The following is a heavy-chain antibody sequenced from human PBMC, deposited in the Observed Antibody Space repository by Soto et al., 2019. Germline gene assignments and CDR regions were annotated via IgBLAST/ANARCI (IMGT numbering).Heavy chain of an antibody. Sequence: GGSLRLSCAASGFSFSIYWMHWVRQAPGKRLIWVSRINTDGTSTTYAESVKGRFTISRDDSKDTAYLQMNSLKTEYTAVYYCTRDPRNYYDSIGSANWFDPWGQGTLVTVSS. J-gene: IGHJ5*02. CDR3: TRDPRNYYDSIGSANWFDP. CDR2: INTDGTST. V-gene: IGHV3-74*01. CDR1: GFSFSIYW. D-gene: IGHD3-22*01.